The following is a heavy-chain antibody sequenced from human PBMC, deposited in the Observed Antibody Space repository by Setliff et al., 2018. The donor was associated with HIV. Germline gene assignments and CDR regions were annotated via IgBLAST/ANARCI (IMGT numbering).Heavy chain of an antibody. CDR2: IYTSGST. CDR3: ARGLSFYDPGGFDY. Sequence: SETLSLTCTVPGGSISSYYWSWIRQPPGKGLEWIGYIYTSGSTNYNPSLKSRVTISVDTSKNQFSLKLSPVTAADTAVYYCARGLSFYDPGGFDYWGQGTLVTAPQ. V-gene: IGHV4-4*09. CDR1: GGSISSYY. J-gene: IGHJ4*02. D-gene: IGHD3-22*01.